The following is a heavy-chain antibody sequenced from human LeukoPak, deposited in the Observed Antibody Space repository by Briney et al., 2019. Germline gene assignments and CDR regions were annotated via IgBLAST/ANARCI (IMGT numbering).Heavy chain of an antibody. V-gene: IGHV4-30-4*08. Sequence: SQTLSLTCTVSGGSVRSGDHYWSWIRQHPGKGLEWIGFIHYSGSTNYNPSLKSQVTISVDTSKNQFSLKLSSVTAADTAVYYCARVLVGATTGYFDYWGQGTLVTVSS. D-gene: IGHD1-26*01. CDR3: ARVLVGATTGYFDY. CDR1: GGSVRSGDHY. J-gene: IGHJ4*02. CDR2: IHYSGST.